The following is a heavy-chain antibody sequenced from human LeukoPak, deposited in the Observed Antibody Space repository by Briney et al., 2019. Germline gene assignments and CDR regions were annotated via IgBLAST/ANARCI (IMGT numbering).Heavy chain of an antibody. J-gene: IGHJ3*02. Sequence: GRSLRLSCAASGFTFSSYAMHWVRQAPGKGLEWVAVISYDGSNKYYADSVKGRFTISRDNSKNTLYLQMNSLRAEDTAVYYCARDYYYGSGSSWAFDIWGQGTMVTVSS. CDR1: GFTFSSYA. D-gene: IGHD3-10*01. CDR2: ISYDGSNK. CDR3: ARDYYYGSGSSWAFDI. V-gene: IGHV3-30*04.